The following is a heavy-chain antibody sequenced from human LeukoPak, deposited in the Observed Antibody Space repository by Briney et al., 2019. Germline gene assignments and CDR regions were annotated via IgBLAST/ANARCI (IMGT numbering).Heavy chain of an antibody. CDR3: AKQSTARSLSE. CDR2: ISGSGGDT. J-gene: IGHJ4*02. CDR1: GFPFTFA. D-gene: IGHD6-6*01. V-gene: IGHV3-23*01. Sequence: PGGSLRLSCAASGFPFTFAMSWVRQAPGKGLEWVSSISGSGGDTYYADSVKGRFTISRDNSKNTLYLQMNSLRAEDTAIYYCAKQSTARSLSEGGRGTLVTVSS.